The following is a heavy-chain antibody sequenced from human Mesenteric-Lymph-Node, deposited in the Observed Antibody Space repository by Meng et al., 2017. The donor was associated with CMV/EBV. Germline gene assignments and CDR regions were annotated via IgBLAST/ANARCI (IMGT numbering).Heavy chain of an antibody. CDR2: IYHSGST. D-gene: IGHD2-21*02. Sequence: SETLSLTCTVSGYSISSGYYWGWIRQPPGKGLEWIGSIYHSGSTYYNPSLKSRVTISVDTSKNQFSLKLSSVTAADMAVYYCARDTAPFDIWGQGTMVTVSS. V-gene: IGHV4-38-2*02. CDR3: ARDTAPFDI. J-gene: IGHJ3*02. CDR1: GYSISSGYY.